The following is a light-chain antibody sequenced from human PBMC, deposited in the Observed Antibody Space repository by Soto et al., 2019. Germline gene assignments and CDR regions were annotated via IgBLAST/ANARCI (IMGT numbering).Light chain of an antibody. Sequence: DIQLTQSPSFLSASVGDRVTITCRASQGISSYLAWYHQKPGKAPKLLIYAASILQSGVPSRFSGSGSGTEFTLTISSLQPEDFATYYCQQLNSYPRTFGRGTEVEIK. CDR1: QGISSY. J-gene: IGKJ1*01. V-gene: IGKV1-9*01. CDR2: AAS. CDR3: QQLNSYPRT.